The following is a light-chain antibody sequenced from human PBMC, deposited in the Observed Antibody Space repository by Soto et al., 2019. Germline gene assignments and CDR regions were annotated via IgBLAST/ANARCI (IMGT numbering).Light chain of an antibody. Sequence: EIVLTQSPGTLSLSPGERATLSCRASQSVSSTSLAWYQQKPGQAPRLLIYDASSRATGIPDRFSGSGSGTDFALTISRLESEDFAVYYCQQYGSSPRTFGQGTKVDIK. V-gene: IGKV3-20*01. CDR1: QSVSSTS. CDR3: QQYGSSPRT. CDR2: DAS. J-gene: IGKJ1*01.